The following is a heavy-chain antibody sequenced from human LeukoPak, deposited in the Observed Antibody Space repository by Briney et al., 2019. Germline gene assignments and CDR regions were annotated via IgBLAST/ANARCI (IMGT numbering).Heavy chain of an antibody. V-gene: IGHV4-39*01. CDR2: IFYSENT. Sequence: SETLSLTCTVSGGSINSSSYYWGWIRQPPGKGLEWIGSIFYSENTYDNPSLKSRVTISVDTSKNQFSLKLNSVTAADTAVYYCARHKYSSGWPPEGAFDIWGQGTMVTVSS. CDR3: ARHKYSSGWPPEGAFDI. CDR1: GGSINSSSYY. J-gene: IGHJ3*02. D-gene: IGHD6-19*01.